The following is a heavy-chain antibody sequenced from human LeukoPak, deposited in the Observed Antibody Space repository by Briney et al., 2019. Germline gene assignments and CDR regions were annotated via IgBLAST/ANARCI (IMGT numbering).Heavy chain of an antibody. CDR3: ARGYSSGWNYYYYYMDV. J-gene: IGHJ6*03. V-gene: IGHV4-34*01. CDR2: IFYSGST. Sequence: SETLSLTCAVYGGSFSGYYWGWVRQPPGKALEWIGKIFYSGSTYYSPSLKSRVTISLDTSRNQFSLKLNSVTAADTAVYYCARGYSSGWNYYYYYMDVWGKGTTVTVSS. CDR1: GGSFSGYY. D-gene: IGHD6-19*01.